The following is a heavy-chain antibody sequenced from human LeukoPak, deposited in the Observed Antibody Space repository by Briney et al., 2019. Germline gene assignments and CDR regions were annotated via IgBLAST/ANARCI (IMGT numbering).Heavy chain of an antibody. D-gene: IGHD4-17*01. J-gene: IGHJ4*02. CDR3: ASLGWGDYGLNVFSAYYFDY. CDR1: GGSFSGYY. Sequence: PSETLSLTCAVYGGSFSGYYWSWVRQAPGKGLEWVSVIYSGGSTYYADSVKGRFTISRDNSKNTLYLQMNSLRAEDTAVYYCASLGWGDYGLNVFSAYYFDYWGQGTLVTVSS. V-gene: IGHV3-66*01. CDR2: IYSGGST.